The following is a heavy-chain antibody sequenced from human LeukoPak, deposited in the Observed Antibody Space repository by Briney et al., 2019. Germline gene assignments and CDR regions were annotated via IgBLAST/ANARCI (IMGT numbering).Heavy chain of an antibody. CDR1: GFTFSSHS. J-gene: IGHJ4*02. CDR2: ISSSSSYI. CDR3: ARDIISSSGGGY. Sequence: GGSLRLSCAASGFTFSSHSMNWVRQAPGKGLEWVSSISSSSSYIYYADSVKGRFTISRDNAKNSLYLQMNSLRAEDTAVYYCARDIISSSGGGYWGQGTLVTVSS. D-gene: IGHD6-6*01. V-gene: IGHV3-21*01.